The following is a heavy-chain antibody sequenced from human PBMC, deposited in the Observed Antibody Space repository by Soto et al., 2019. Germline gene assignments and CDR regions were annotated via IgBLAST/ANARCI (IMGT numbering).Heavy chain of an antibody. D-gene: IGHD3-22*01. CDR2: INPNSGGT. J-gene: IGHJ6*02. CDR3: ARDKWVTYYYDSSGYYYYYGMDV. CDR1: GYTFTGYY. Sequence: GASVKVSCKASGYTFTGYYMHWVRQAPGQGLEWMGWINPNSGGTNYAQKFQGWVTMTRDTSISTAYMELSRLRSDDTAVYYCARDKWVTYYYDSSGYYYYYGMDVWGQGTTVT. V-gene: IGHV1-2*04.